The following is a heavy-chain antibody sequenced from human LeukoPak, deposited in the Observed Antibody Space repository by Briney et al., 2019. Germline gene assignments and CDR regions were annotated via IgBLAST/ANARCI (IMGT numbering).Heavy chain of an antibody. V-gene: IGHV1-46*01. CDR3: ARDPAMAGLFDI. Sequence: GGSLRLSCAASGFTFSSYGMHWVRQAPGQGLEWMGIINPSGGSTSYAQKFQGRVTMTRDTSTSTVYMELSSLRSEDTAVYYCARDPAMAGLFDIWGQGTMVTVSS. J-gene: IGHJ3*02. D-gene: IGHD2-2*01. CDR1: GFTFSSYG. CDR2: INPSGGST.